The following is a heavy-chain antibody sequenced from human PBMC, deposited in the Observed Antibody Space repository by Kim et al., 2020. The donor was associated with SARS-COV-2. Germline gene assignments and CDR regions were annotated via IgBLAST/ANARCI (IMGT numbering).Heavy chain of an antibody. V-gene: IGHV6-1*01. CDR1: GDSVSSSSVV. CDR3: ARYNGSGRLFDY. Sequence: SQTLSLTCAISGDSVSSSSVVWNWIRQSPSRGLECLGRTYYRSKWFNEYAVSVKSRISINPDTFKNQFSLQLNSVTPEDTAVYYCARYNGSGRLFDYWGQGTLVTVSS. CDR2: TYYRSKWFN. D-gene: IGHD3-22*01. J-gene: IGHJ4*02.